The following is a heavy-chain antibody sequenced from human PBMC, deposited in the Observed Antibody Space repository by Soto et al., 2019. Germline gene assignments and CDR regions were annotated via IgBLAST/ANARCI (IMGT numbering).Heavy chain of an antibody. D-gene: IGHD2-15*01. CDR2: ISAYNGNT. CDR3: ARDHCSGGSCYLYGFDP. Sequence: QVPLVQSGAEVKKPGASVKVSCKASGYTFTSYGISWVRQDPGQGLEWMGWISAYNGNTNYAQKLQGRVTMTTDTSTSTAYMELRSLRSDDTAVYYCARDHCSGGSCYLYGFDPWGQGTLVTVSS. CDR1: GYTFTSYG. J-gene: IGHJ5*02. V-gene: IGHV1-18*01.